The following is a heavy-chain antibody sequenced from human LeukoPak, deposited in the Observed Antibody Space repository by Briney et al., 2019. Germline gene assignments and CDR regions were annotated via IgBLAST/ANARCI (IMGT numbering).Heavy chain of an antibody. CDR1: GFTFSSYW. CDR2: IKSDGKT. CDR3: ARAPSEIGGYYPEYFRP. Sequence: PGGSLRLSCAASGFTFSSYWMHWVRQAPGKGLVWVSRIKSDGKTNYAASVKGRFTTSRDNAKNTVSLQMNSLRAEDTGVYYCARAPSEIGGYYPEYFRPCGQGTLVTVSS. V-gene: IGHV3-74*01. J-gene: IGHJ1*01. D-gene: IGHD3-22*01.